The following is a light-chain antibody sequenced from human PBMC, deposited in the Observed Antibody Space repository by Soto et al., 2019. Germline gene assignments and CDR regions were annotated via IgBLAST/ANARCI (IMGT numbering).Light chain of an antibody. CDR2: DVN. Sequence: QSALTQPPSASGSPGQSVAISCSGTSSDVGGYNYVSWYQQHPGQAPKLMIYDVNKRPSGVPDRFSGSKSVNTASLTVSGLQDEDEADYYCISYAGSNNPAFGGGTKVTVL. CDR3: ISYAGSNNPA. J-gene: IGLJ2*01. V-gene: IGLV2-8*01. CDR1: SSDVGGYNY.